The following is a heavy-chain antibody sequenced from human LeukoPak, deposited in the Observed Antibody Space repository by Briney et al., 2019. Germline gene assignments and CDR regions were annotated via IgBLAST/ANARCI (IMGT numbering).Heavy chain of an antibody. V-gene: IGHV3-66*01. CDR2: MYTGGGR. Sequence: GGSLRLSCAASGFSVSNYYMSWVRQPPGKGLEWVSVMYTGGGRYYGDSVKGRFTISRDNSKNTVFLQMNSLRAEDTAVYYCAKVDPPAGSGSYYNYDYWGQGTLVTVSS. J-gene: IGHJ4*02. CDR3: AKVDPPAGSGSYYNYDY. D-gene: IGHD3-10*01. CDR1: GFSVSNYY.